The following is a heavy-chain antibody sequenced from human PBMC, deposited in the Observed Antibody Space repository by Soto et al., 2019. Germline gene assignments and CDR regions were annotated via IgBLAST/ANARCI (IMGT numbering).Heavy chain of an antibody. J-gene: IGHJ3*02. CDR2: IYSAGST. Sequence: EVQLVESGGGLVQPGGSLRLSCAASGFTVNNNYLSWVRQAPGKGLVWVSVIYSAGSTYYADSVKGRFTISRHDSKNTLYLQMNSLRAEDTAVYYCARGSRNAVDIWGQGTMVTVSS. V-gene: IGHV3-53*04. CDR3: ARGSRNAVDI. CDR1: GFTVNNNY.